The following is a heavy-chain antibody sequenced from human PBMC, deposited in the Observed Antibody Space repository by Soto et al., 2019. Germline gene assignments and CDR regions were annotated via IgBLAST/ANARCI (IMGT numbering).Heavy chain of an antibody. CDR2: ISSSSSYI. Sequence: PGGSLRLSCAASGFTFSSYSMHWVRQAPGKGLEWVSSISSSSSYIYYADSLKGRFTISRDNAKNSLHLQMNSLRAEDTAVYYCARGGVQQVVPLYNWFDPWGQGTLVTVSS. CDR1: GFTFSSYS. D-gene: IGHD6-6*01. J-gene: IGHJ5*02. V-gene: IGHV3-21*01. CDR3: ARGGVQQVVPLYNWFDP.